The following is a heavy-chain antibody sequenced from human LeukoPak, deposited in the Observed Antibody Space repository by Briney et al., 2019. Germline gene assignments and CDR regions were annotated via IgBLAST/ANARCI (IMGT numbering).Heavy chain of an antibody. CDR2: IYYSGST. CDR3: ASLELPGAYGSGPVGY. V-gene: IGHV4-59*01. D-gene: IGHD3-10*01. Sequence: SETLSLTCTVSGGSLSSYYWSWIRQPPGKGLEWIGYIYYSGSTNYNPPLKSRVTISVDTSKNQFSLKLSSVTAADTAVYYCASLELPGAYGSGPVGYWGQGTLVTVSS. J-gene: IGHJ4*02. CDR1: GGSLSSYY.